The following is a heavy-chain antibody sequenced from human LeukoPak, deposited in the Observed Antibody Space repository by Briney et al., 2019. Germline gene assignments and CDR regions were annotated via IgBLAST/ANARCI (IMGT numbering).Heavy chain of an antibody. J-gene: IGHJ4*02. D-gene: IGHD6-13*01. CDR2: ISGSGGST. V-gene: IGHV3-23*01. CDR3: AKAAGSSWYPHFGD. CDR1: GFTLSSYA. Sequence: GGSLRLSCAASGFTLSSYAMSWVRQVPGKGLEWVSAISGSGGSTYYADSVKGRFTISRDNSKNTLYLQMNSLRAEDTAVYYCAKAAGSSWYPHFGDWGQGTLVTVSS.